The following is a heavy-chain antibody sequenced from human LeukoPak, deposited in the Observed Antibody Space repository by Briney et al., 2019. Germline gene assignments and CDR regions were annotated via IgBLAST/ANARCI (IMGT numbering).Heavy chain of an antibody. CDR1: GFTFDDYA. J-gene: IGHJ4*02. Sequence: GGSLRLSCAASGFTFDDYAMHWVRQAPGKGLEWVSGISWNSGSIGYAESVKGRFTISRDNAKNSLYLQMNSLKTEDTAVYYCSTDGFPPHFFGYWGQGTQVTVSS. D-gene: IGHD2/OR15-2a*01. CDR2: ISWNSGSI. V-gene: IGHV3-9*01. CDR3: STDGFPPHFFGY.